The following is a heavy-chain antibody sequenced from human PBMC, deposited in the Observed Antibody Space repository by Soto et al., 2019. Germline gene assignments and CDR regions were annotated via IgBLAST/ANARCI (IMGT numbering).Heavy chain of an antibody. Sequence: QVQLVEAGGGVVQPGRSLRLSCAASGFTFSSYAMHWVRQAPGKGLEWVAVISYDGSNKYYADSVKGRFTISRDNSKNTLYLQMNSLRAEDTAVYYCATPTSGIAAAIFPLWGQGTLVTVSS. CDR3: ATPTSGIAAAIFPL. J-gene: IGHJ4*02. CDR2: ISYDGSNK. D-gene: IGHD6-13*01. CDR1: GFTFSSYA. V-gene: IGHV3-30-3*01.